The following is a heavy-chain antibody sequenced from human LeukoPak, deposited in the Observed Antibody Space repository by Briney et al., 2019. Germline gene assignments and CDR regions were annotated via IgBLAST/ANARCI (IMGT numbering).Heavy chain of an antibody. Sequence: PGGSLRLSCAASGFTFSSYAMSWVRQAPGKGLEWVSAISGSGGSTYYADSVKGRFTISRDNSKNTLYLQMNSLRAEDTAVYYCAKDPGYYDSSGYYSDAFDIWGQGTVVTVSS. CDR1: GFTFSSYA. CDR3: AKDPGYYDSSGYYSDAFDI. D-gene: IGHD3-22*01. CDR2: ISGSGGST. J-gene: IGHJ3*02. V-gene: IGHV3-23*01.